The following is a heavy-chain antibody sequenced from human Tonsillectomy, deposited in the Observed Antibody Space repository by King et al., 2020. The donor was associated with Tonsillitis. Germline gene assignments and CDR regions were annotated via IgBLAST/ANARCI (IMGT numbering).Heavy chain of an antibody. CDR3: ASLSPAEHCDILTGYSLDY. J-gene: IGHJ4*02. CDR2: IIPIFGTA. V-gene: IGHV1-69*01. Sequence: QLVQSGAEVKKPGSSVKVSCKASGGTFSSYAISWVRQAPGQGLEWMGGIIPIFGTANYAQKFPGRVTITADESTRTAYMELSSLRSEDTAVYYCASLSPAEHCDILTGYSLDYWGQGTLVTVSS. CDR1: GGTFSSYA. D-gene: IGHD3-9*01.